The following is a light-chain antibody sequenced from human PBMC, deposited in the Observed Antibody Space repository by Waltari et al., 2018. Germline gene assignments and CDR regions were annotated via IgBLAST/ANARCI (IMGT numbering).Light chain of an antibody. CDR1: QVLLSSSGINY. CDR3: QQSYSTLYT. V-gene: IGKV2-28*01. CDR2: MGS. J-gene: IGKJ2*01. Sequence: IVMTQSPLSLRVTPGEPAALSCRSTQVLLSSSGINYLNLYLQKPGPSPQVLIYMGSNRAYGVPDRFSGTGSGTDFTLKISRVEAEDFATYYCQQSYSTLYTFGQGTKLEIK.